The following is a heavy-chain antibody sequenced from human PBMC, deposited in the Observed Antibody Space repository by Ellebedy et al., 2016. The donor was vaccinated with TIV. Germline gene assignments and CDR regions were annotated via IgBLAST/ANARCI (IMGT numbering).Heavy chain of an antibody. J-gene: IGHJ4*02. D-gene: IGHD3-22*01. CDR3: AREYYYDSSGVDY. Sequence: ASVKVSXXASGYTFTGYYMHWVRQAPGQGLEWMGWINPNSGGTNYAQKFQGRVTMTRDTSISTAYMELSRLRSDDTAVYYCAREYYYDSSGVDYWGRGTLVTVSS. CDR2: INPNSGGT. CDR1: GYTFTGYY. V-gene: IGHV1-2*02.